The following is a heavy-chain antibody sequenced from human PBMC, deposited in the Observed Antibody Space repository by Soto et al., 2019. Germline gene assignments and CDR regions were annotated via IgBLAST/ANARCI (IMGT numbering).Heavy chain of an antibody. J-gene: IGHJ4*02. CDR1: GFTFGDYA. D-gene: IGHD3-22*01. Sequence: PGGSLRLSCTASGFTFGDYAMSWVRQAPGKGREWVGFIRRKAYGGTTEYAASVKGRFTISRDDSKSIAYLQMNSLKTEDTAVYYCTRVYYDTSGYSYWSYYFEYWGQGTLVTVSS. V-gene: IGHV3-49*04. CDR2: IRRKAYGGTT. CDR3: TRVYYDTSGYSYWSYYFEY.